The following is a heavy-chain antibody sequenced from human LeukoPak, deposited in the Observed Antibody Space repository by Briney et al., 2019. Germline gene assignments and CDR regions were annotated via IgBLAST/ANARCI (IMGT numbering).Heavy chain of an antibody. CDR2: IYYTGKT. CDR3: AREGGGYGDYLGNWFDP. Sequence: KPSETLSLTCNVSGDSISSSSPFYWGWIRQPPGKGLEWIGSIYYTGKTYNNPSLKSRVTMSVDTSKNQFSLNLSSVTAADTAVYYCAREGGGYGDYLGNWFDPWGQGALVTVSS. D-gene: IGHD4-17*01. CDR1: GDSISSSSPFY. J-gene: IGHJ5*02. V-gene: IGHV4-39*07.